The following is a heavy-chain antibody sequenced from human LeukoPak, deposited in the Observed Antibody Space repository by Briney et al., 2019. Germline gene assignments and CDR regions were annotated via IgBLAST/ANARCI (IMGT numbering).Heavy chain of an antibody. Sequence: SSETLSLTCTVSGGSISSGGHYWSWIRQPPGKGLEWIGYIYHSGSTYYNPSLKSRVTISVDRSKNQFSLKLSSVTAADTAVYYCARSSGWHFDYWGQETLVTVSS. D-gene: IGHD6-19*01. CDR3: ARSSGWHFDY. V-gene: IGHV4-30-2*01. CDR1: GGSISSGGHY. J-gene: IGHJ4*02. CDR2: IYHSGST.